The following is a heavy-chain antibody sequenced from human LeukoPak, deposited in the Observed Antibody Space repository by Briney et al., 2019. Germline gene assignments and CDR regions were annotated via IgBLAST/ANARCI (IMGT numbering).Heavy chain of an antibody. CDR1: GFTVSSNY. CDR3: AREWELRAFDI. Sequence: GGSLRLSCAASGFTVSSNYMSWARQAPGKGLEWVSVIYSGGSTYYADSVKGRFTISRDNSKNTLYLQMNSLRAEDTAVYYCAREWELRAFDIWGQGTMVTVSS. D-gene: IGHD1-26*01. CDR2: IYSGGST. V-gene: IGHV3-66*01. J-gene: IGHJ3*02.